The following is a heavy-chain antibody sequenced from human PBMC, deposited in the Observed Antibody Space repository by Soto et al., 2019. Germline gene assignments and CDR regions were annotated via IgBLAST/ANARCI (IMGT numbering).Heavy chain of an antibody. CDR1: GGSISSYY. D-gene: IGHD3-9*01. V-gene: IGHV4-59*01. CDR2: IYYSGST. Sequence: SETLSLTCTVSGGSISSYYWSWIRQPPGKGLEWIGYIYYSGSTNYNPSLKSRVTISVDTSKNQFSLKLSSVTAADTAVYYCARGVDWSDIWGQETMLNVS. CDR3: ARGVDWSDI. J-gene: IGHJ3*02.